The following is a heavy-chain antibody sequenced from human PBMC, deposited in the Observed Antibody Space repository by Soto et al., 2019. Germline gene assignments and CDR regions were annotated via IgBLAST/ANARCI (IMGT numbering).Heavy chain of an antibody. D-gene: IGHD6-13*01. CDR2: IIPILGIA. CDR3: ARSGMAAAGVYWYFVL. J-gene: IGHJ2*01. V-gene: IGHV1-69*02. Sequence: SVKVSCKASGGTFSSYTISWVRQAPGQGLEWMGRIIPILGIANYAQKFQGRVTITADKSTSTAYMELSSLRSEDTAVYYCARSGMAAAGVYWYFVLWGRGTLVTVSS. CDR1: GGTFSSYT.